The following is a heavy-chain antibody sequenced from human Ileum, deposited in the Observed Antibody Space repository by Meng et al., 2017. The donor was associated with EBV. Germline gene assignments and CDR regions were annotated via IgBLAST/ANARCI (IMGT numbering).Heavy chain of an antibody. CDR3: ARGFVLASTSHNYDY. D-gene: IGHD2-8*02. V-gene: IGHV4-39*01. Sequence: QLQLQQWGAGLLKPSATLSLTCTVPXGSVSSSSYYWGWIRLPPGKGLEWIGSVYYTGSTYYSSSLKSRVTISVDTSKNQFSLKLTSVTAADTAVYYCARGFVLASTSHNYDYWGQGTRVTVSS. J-gene: IGHJ4*02. CDR1: XGSVSSSSYY. CDR2: VYYTGST.